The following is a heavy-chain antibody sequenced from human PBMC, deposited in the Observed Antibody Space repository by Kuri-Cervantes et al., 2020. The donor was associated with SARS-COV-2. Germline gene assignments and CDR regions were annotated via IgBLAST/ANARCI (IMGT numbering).Heavy chain of an antibody. V-gene: IGHV3-30*03. D-gene: IGHD7-27*01. J-gene: IGHJ4*02. CDR2: ISYDGSNK. Sequence: GESLKISCAASGFTVSSYAMHWVRQAPGKGLEWVALISYDGSNKYYADSVKGRFTISRDNAKNSLYLQMNSLRAEDTAVYYCARALLGLLVDYWGQGTLVTVSS. CDR1: GFTVSSYA. CDR3: ARALLGLLVDY.